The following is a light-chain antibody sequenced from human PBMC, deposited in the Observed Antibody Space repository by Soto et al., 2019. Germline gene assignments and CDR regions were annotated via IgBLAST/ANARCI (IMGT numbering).Light chain of an antibody. V-gene: IGKV3-15*01. Sequence: EIVLTQSPATLSVSPGERATLSCRTSQIIGTNLAWYQQKPGQAPRLLIYGAFIRAPGFPVRFRGTGSGSEFTLTISSLQFEDGALYYCQQYDKWPYTFGQGTNLEIK. CDR2: GAF. CDR3: QQYDKWPYT. J-gene: IGKJ2*01. CDR1: QIIGTN.